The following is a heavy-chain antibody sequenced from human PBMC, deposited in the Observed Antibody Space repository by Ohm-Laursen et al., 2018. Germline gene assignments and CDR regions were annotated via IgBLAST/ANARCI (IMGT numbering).Heavy chain of an antibody. CDR2: IYRSGST. CDR3: ARVNWTPDY. CDR1: GYSISSGYH. J-gene: IGHJ4*02. V-gene: IGHV4-38-2*01. D-gene: IGHD1-1*01. Sequence: TLSLTWAVSGYSISSGYHWDWIRQPPGKGLEWIGSIYRSGSTYYNPSLKSRVTISVDTSKNQFSLRLSSVTAADTALYYCARVNWTPDYWGQGTLVTVSS.